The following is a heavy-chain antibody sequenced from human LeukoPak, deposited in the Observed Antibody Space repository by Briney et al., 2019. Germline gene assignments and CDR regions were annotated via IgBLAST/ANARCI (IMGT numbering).Heavy chain of an antibody. CDR2: IYSGGST. CDR3: VYGESY. V-gene: IGHV3-53*01. CDR1: GFTVSSNY. Sequence: PGGSLRLSSAASGFTVSSNYMSWVRQAPGKGLEWVSVIYSGGSTYYADSVKGRFTISRDNSKNTLYLQMNSLRAEDTAVYYCVYGESYWGQGTLVTVSS. D-gene: IGHD3-10*01. J-gene: IGHJ4*02.